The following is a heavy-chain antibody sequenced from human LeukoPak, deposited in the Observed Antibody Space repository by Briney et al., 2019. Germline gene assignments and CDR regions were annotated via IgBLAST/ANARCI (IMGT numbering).Heavy chain of an antibody. CDR3: ARGSSGYYDYYYYGMDV. D-gene: IGHD3-22*01. Sequence: KISCKASGGTFSSYAISWVRQAPGQGLEWMGGIIPIFGTANYAQKFQGRVTITADESTSTAYMELSSLRSEDTAVYYCARGSSGYYDYYYYGMDVWGQGTTVTVSS. V-gene: IGHV1-69*01. CDR1: GGTFSSYA. J-gene: IGHJ6*02. CDR2: IIPIFGTA.